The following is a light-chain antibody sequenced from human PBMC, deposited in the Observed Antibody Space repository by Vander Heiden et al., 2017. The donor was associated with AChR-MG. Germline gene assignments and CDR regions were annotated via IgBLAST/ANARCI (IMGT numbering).Light chain of an antibody. V-gene: IGKV1-5*03. J-gene: IGKJ1*01. CDR3: HQYSSYRT. CDR2: KAS. CDR1: QNINVW. Sequence: DIQMTQSPSTLSASVGDRVTITCRASQNINVWLAWYQQKAGKAPKLLIFKASSLGRGVPSRFSGSGSGTEFTLTIDSLQPDDFATYYCHQYSSYRTFGHGTKVEIK.